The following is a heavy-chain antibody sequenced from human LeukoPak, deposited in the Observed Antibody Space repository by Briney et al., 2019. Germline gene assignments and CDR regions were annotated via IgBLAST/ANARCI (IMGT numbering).Heavy chain of an antibody. V-gene: IGHV4-39*07. CDR2: IYYSGST. Sequence: SETLSLTCTVSGGSISSSSYYWGWIRQPPGKGLEWIGSIYYSGSTYYNPSLKSRVTISVDTSKNQFSLKLSSVTAADTAVYYCARVPGGRDVSKKSDSSSFIYWGQGTLVTVSS. J-gene: IGHJ4*02. D-gene: IGHD6-6*01. CDR1: GGSISSSSYY. CDR3: ARVPGGRDVSKKSDSSSFIY.